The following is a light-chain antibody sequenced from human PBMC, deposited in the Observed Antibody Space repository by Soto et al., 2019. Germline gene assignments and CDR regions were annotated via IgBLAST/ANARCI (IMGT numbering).Light chain of an antibody. CDR3: SSYTAITTTRV. CDR2: DVS. J-gene: IGLJ2*01. V-gene: IGLV2-14*03. CDR1: SSDVGGYNY. Sequence: HSALTQPASVSGSPGQSITISCTGTSSDVGGYNYVSWYQQHPGKAPQLMIYDVSSRPSGVSHRFSGSKSGTTASLTISGLQAEDEAYYFCSSYTAITTTRVFGGGTKLTVL.